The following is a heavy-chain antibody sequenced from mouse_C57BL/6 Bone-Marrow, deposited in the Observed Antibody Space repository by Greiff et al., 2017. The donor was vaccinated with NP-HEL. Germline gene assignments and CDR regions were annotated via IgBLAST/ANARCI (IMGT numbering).Heavy chain of an antibody. Sequence: VQLQESGAELVKPGASVKLSSKASGYTFTSYWMHWVKQRPGRGLEWIGRIDPNSGGTKYNEKFKSKATLTVDKPSSTAYMQLSSLTSEDSAVYYCARGYYGSSLNWDVRYWGQGTTLTVSS. CDR1: GYTFTSYW. J-gene: IGHJ2*01. CDR2: IDPNSGGT. D-gene: IGHD1-1*01. CDR3: ARGYYGSSLNWDVRY. V-gene: IGHV1-62-3*01.